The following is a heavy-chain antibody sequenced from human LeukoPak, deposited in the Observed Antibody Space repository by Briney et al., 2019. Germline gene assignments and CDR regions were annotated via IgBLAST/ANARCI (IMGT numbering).Heavy chain of an antibody. D-gene: IGHD3-22*01. J-gene: IGHJ4*02. Sequence: SETLSLTCTVSGGSLTGTYYYWGWVRQPPGKGLEWIGSISYSGAGYYNPSLKSRVTISVDTSKNLFSLKLSSVTAADTAVHYCARHNYDGSYYFDSWGREPWSPSPQ. CDR2: ISYSGAG. V-gene: IGHV4-39*01. CDR1: GGSLTGTYYY. CDR3: ARHNYDGSYYFDS.